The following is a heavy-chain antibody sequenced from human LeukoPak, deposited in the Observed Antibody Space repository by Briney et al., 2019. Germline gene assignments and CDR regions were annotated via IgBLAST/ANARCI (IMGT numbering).Heavy chain of an antibody. J-gene: IGHJ4*02. CDR1: GFTFSSYA. CDR2: ISYDGSNK. Sequence: GGSLRLSCAASGFTFSSYAMHWVRQAPGKGLEWVAVISYDGSNKYYADSVKGRFTISRDNSKNTLYLQMNSLRAEDTAVYYCAKGEVPAAMLSPFDYWGQGTLVTVSS. D-gene: IGHD2-2*01. CDR3: AKGEVPAAMLSPFDY. V-gene: IGHV3-30-3*01.